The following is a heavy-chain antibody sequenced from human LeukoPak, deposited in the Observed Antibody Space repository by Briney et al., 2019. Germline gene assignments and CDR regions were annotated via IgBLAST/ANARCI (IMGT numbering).Heavy chain of an antibody. J-gene: IGHJ4*02. CDR3: ARGDKFSGDY. CDR1: GFTFSTYW. V-gene: IGHV3-7*04. Sequence: GGPLRLSCAASGFTFSTYWMSWVRQAPGKGLEWAANINQDGGEKYYVDSVKGRFTISRDNAKNSLYLQMNSLRAEDTAVYYCARGDKFSGDYWGQGTLVTVSS. CDR2: INQDGGEK. D-gene: IGHD2-15*01.